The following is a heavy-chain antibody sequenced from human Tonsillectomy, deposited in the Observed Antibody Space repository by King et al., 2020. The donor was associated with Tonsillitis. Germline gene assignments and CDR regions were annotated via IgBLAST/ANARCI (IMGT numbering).Heavy chain of an antibody. CDR1: GYTFTSYY. V-gene: IGHV1-46*01. CDR2: INPSGGST. Sequence: VQLVESGAEVKKPGASVKVSCKASGYTFTSYYMHWVRQAPGQGLEWMGIINPSGGSTSYAQKFQGRVTMTRDTSTSTVYMELSSLRSEDTAVYYCARETVGATSADYYYGMDVWGQGTTVTVSS. J-gene: IGHJ6*02. D-gene: IGHD1-26*01. CDR3: ARETVGATSADYYYGMDV.